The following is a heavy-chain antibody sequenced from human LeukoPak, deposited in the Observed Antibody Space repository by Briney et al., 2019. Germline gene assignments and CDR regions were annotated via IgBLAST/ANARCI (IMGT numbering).Heavy chain of an antibody. CDR3: ARVSREGSGWYYFDY. J-gene: IGHJ4*02. CDR2: INPNSGGT. V-gene: IGHV1-2*02. D-gene: IGHD6-19*01. CDR1: GYTFTGYY. Sequence: ASVKVSCKASGYTFTGYYMHWVRQAPGQGLEWMGWINPNSGGTNYAQKFQGRVTMTRDTSISTAYMELSRLRSDDTAVYYCARVSREGSGWYYFDYWGQGTLVTVSS.